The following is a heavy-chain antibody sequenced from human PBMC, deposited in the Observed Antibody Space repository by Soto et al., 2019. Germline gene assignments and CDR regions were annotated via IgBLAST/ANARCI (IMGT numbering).Heavy chain of an antibody. J-gene: IGHJ2*01. V-gene: IGHV1-8*01. CDR1: GYTFTSYD. Sequence: QVQLVQSGAEVKKPGASVKVSCKASGYTFTSYDINWVRQATGQGLEWMGWMNPNSGNTGYAQKFQGRVTMTRNTSISTAYMELRSLRSEDTAVYYCARRYSNQREWYFDLWGRGTLVTVSS. CDR3: ARRYSNQREWYFDL. D-gene: IGHD6-13*01. CDR2: MNPNSGNT.